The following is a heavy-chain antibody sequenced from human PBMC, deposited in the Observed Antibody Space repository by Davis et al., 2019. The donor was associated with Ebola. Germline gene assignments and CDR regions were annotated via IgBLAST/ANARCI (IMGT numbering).Heavy chain of an antibody. CDR2: INSDGSST. V-gene: IGHV3-74*01. Sequence: GESLKISCVASGFTFSTYWMHWVRQAPGKGLVWVSRINSDGSSTSYADSVKGRFTISRDNAKNTLYLQMNSLRAEDTAVYYCAKAARGHSGYDREGYWGQGTLVTVSS. CDR1: GFTFSTYW. J-gene: IGHJ4*02. CDR3: AKAARGHSGYDREGY. D-gene: IGHD5-12*01.